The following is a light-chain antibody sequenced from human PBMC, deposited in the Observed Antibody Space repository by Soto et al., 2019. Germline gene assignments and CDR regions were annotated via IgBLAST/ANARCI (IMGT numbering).Light chain of an antibody. Sequence: EIVMTQSPAALSVSPGERATLSCRASQSVSSNLAWYQHKPGQAPRLLIYGASTRPTGIPARFSGSGSGTEFTLTISSLQSEDFAVYYCQQYNNWPRTFGQGTKVDIK. CDR2: GAS. CDR3: QQYNNWPRT. J-gene: IGKJ1*01. V-gene: IGKV3-15*01. CDR1: QSVSSN.